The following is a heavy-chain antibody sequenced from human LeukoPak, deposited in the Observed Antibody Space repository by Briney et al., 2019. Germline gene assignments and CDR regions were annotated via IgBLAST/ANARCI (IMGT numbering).Heavy chain of an antibody. J-gene: IGHJ4*02. D-gene: IGHD3-10*01. V-gene: IGHV3-15*07. CDR1: GFTFSNAW. Sequence: GGSLRLSCAASGFTFSNAWMNWVRQAPGKGLEWVGRIKSKTDGGATDYAAPVKGRFIISRDDSKNTLYLQMNSLKTEDTAVYYCTTSYYYGSGSFDYWGQGTLVTVSS. CDR3: TTSYYYGSGSFDY. CDR2: IKSKTDGGAT.